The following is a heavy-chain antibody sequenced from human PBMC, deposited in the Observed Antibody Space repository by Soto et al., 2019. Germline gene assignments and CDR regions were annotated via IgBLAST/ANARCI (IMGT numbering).Heavy chain of an antibody. Sequence: GASVKVSCKASVFSVDTTYCIHWVRRAPGQGLEWMGSINPNSGDTNYAQNFQGRVTMTRDTSISTAYMEVSSLTSDDTAVYYCGSPRSGPSHEVGHWGHGTMVTVSS. V-gene: IGHV1-2*02. CDR1: VFSVDTTYC. CDR2: INPNSGDT. J-gene: IGHJ4*01. D-gene: IGHD2-15*01. CDR3: GSPRSGPSHEVGH.